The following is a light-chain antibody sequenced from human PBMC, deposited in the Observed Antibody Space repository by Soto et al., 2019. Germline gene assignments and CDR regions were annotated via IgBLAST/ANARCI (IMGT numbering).Light chain of an antibody. Sequence: QSVLTQSASVSGSPGQSITISCTGTSSDVGGSDYVSWYQQHPGQAPVLVVYDDSDRPSGIPDRFSGSNSGDTATLTIRRVEAGDEADYYCHVWDSSSDHYVFGTGTKVTVL. CDR1: SSDVGGSDY. CDR2: DDS. V-gene: IGLV2-14*03. CDR3: HVWDSSSDHYV. J-gene: IGLJ1*01.